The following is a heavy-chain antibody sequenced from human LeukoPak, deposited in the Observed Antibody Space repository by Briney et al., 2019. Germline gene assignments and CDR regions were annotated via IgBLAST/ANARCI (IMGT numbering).Heavy chain of an antibody. CDR2: INSNSGGT. CDR1: GYTFTGYY. CDR3: ARGPSGSDLFDF. V-gene: IGHV1-2*02. D-gene: IGHD1-26*01. J-gene: IGHJ4*02. Sequence: ASVKVSCKASGYTFTGYYMHWVRQAPGQGLEWRGWINSNSGGTNYAQKFQGRVTMTRDTSISTDYMELSRLRSDDTAVYYCARGPSGSDLFDFWGQGTRVTVSS.